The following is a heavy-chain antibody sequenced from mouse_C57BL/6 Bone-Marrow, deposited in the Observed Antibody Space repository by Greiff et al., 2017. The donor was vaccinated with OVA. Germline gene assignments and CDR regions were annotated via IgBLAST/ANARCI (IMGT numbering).Heavy chain of an antibody. D-gene: IGHD2-4*01. CDR2: IDPANGNT. V-gene: IGHV14-3*01. CDR3: AIDDYGLCYAMDY. Sequence: VQLKQSVAELVRPGASVKFSCTASGFNFTNSYMHWVKQRPDKGLAWIGRIDPANGNTKYARKFKGKATSNADKSANTAYLQLSSRTSEDTAIYYCAIDDYGLCYAMDYWGQGTSVTVSS. CDR1: GFNFTNSY. J-gene: IGHJ4*01.